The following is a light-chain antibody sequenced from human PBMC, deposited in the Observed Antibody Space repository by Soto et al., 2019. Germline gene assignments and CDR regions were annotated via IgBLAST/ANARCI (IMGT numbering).Light chain of an antibody. CDR1: QSISNY. CDR2: AAS. V-gene: IGKV1-39*01. Sequence: DIQMTQSPSSLSASVGDRVTITCRASQSISNYLNWYQQKPGKAPKVLIYAASSLQSGVPSRFSGSGSGTDFTLTISSLQPEDFAAYYCQQSYRTPLTFGGGTKVEIK. CDR3: QQSYRTPLT. J-gene: IGKJ4*01.